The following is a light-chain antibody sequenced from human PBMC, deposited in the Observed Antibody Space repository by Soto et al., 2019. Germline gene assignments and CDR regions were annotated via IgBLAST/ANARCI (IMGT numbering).Light chain of an antibody. V-gene: IGKV2-30*01. Sequence: DVVMIQSPLSLPVTLGQPASISCRSSQSLVYSDGNTYLNWFLQRPGQSPRRLIYKVSKRDSGVPDRFSGTGSGTDFTLKIRRVEAEDVGLYYCMQGTHWPRCSFGHGTKGDIK. CDR3: MQGTHWPRCS. CDR1: QSLVYSDGNTY. CDR2: KVS. J-gene: IGKJ2*04.